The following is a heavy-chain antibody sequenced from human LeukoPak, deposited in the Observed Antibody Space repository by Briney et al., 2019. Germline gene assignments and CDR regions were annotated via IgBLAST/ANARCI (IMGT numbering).Heavy chain of an antibody. CDR3: ARGAMTTNFGMDV. CDR2: IYYSGST. D-gene: IGHD4-17*01. Sequence: PSETLSLTCTVSGGSISSGDYYWRWIRQPPGKGLEWIGYIYYSGSTYYNPSLKSRVTISVDTSKNQFSLKLSSVTAADTAVYYCARGAMTTNFGMDVWGQGTTVTVSS. V-gene: IGHV4-30-4*01. CDR1: GGSISSGDYY. J-gene: IGHJ6*01.